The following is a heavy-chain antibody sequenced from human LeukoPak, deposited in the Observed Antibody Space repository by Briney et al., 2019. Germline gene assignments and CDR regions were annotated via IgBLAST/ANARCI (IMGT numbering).Heavy chain of an antibody. Sequence: GASVKVSCKASGYTFTGYYMRWVRQAPGQGLEGMGWINPNSGGTNDAQKFQGRVTMTRDTSISTAYMELSRLRSDATAAYYCARVAPTAMVNPQTSFDYWGQGTLVTVSS. CDR3: ARVAPTAMVNPQTSFDY. CDR2: INPNSGGT. V-gene: IGHV1-2*02. J-gene: IGHJ4*02. D-gene: IGHD5-18*01. CDR1: GYTFTGYY.